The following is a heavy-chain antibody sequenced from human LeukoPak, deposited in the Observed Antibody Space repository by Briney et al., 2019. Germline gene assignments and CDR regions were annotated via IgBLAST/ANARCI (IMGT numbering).Heavy chain of an antibody. CDR1: GFTLSSYG. J-gene: IGHJ4*02. CDR3: AKDADQLLSGYYFDY. CDR2: ISYDGSNK. D-gene: IGHD2-2*01. Sequence: GGSLRLSCAASGFTLSSYGMHWVRQAPGKGLEWVAVISYDGSNKYYADSVKGRFTISRDNSKNTLYLQMNSLRAEDTAVYYCAKDADQLLSGYYFDYWGQGTLVTVSS. V-gene: IGHV3-30*18.